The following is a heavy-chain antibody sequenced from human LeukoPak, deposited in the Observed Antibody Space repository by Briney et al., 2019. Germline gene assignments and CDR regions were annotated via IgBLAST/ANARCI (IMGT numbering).Heavy chain of an antibody. V-gene: IGHV3-20*04. Sequence: GGSLRLSCAVSGFTLDDYAMNWVRQAPGKGLEWVANINWNGGSTGYGDSVKGRFSISRDNAKNSVFLQMPSLRADDTALYYCARDMLLGDAFDIWGQGTMVIVSS. D-gene: IGHD3-10*02. CDR1: GFTLDDYA. J-gene: IGHJ3*02. CDR2: INWNGGST. CDR3: ARDMLLGDAFDI.